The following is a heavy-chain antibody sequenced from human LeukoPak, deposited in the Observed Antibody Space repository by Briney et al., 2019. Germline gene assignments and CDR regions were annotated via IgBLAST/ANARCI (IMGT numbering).Heavy chain of an antibody. J-gene: IGHJ4*02. D-gene: IGHD1-26*01. V-gene: IGHV3-11*04. CDR2: ISSSGSTI. CDR3: ARDPDVVGATPFDY. Sequence: GGSLRLSCAASGFTFSDYYMSWIRQAPGKGLEWVSYISSSGSTIYCADSVKGRFTISRDNAKNSLYLQMNSLRAEDTAVYYCARDPDVVGATPFDYWGQGTLVTVSS. CDR1: GFTFSDYY.